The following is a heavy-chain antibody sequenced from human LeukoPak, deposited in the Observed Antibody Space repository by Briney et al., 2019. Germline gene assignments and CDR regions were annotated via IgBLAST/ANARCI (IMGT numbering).Heavy chain of an antibody. CDR3: ARDLRWLQLRYFDY. Sequence: GGSLRLSCAASGFTFTTYDMHWVRQATGKGLEWVSAIGTTGDTYYPGSVKGRFTISRENAKNSLYLQMNSLRAGDTAVYYCARDLRWLQLRYFDYWGQGTLVTVSS. J-gene: IGHJ4*02. CDR1: GFTFTTYD. V-gene: IGHV3-13*01. CDR2: IGTTGDT. D-gene: IGHD5-24*01.